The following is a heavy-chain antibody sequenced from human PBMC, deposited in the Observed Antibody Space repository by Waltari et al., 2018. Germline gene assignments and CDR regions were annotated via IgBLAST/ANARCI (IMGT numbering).Heavy chain of an antibody. CDR1: GFTFSRSW. D-gene: IGHD2-15*01. CDR2: INNDGSST. CDR3: ARAGLLGAFDV. Sequence: EVQLVESGGGLVQPGGSLRLSCAASGFTFSRSWIPWVRQFPGKGLMWVLRINNDGSSTVYADSVKGRFTISRDDAKNTVSLQMNNLSAEDTALYYCARAGLLGAFDVWGQGTMVTVSS. V-gene: IGHV3-74*03. J-gene: IGHJ3*01.